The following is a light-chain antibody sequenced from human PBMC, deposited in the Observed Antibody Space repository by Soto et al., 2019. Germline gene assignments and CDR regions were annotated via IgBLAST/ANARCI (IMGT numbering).Light chain of an antibody. J-gene: IGKJ2*01. CDR2: AAS. CDR1: QGISDY. CDR3: QKDNSAPA. Sequence: DIQMTQSPSSLSAPVGDRVTITCRASQGISDYLAWDQQKPGKVPKLLIYAASTLQSGVPSLFSGSGSGTDFTHAISSRRPEDVATYYCQKDNSAPAFGHGNKLEI. V-gene: IGKV1-27*01.